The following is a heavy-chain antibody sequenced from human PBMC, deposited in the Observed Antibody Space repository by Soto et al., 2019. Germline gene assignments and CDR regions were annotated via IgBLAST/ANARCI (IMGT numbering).Heavy chain of an antibody. V-gene: IGHV1-18*01. Sequence: ASVKVSCKASGYTFTSYDISWVRQAPGQGLEWMGWISAYNGNTNYAQKLQGRVTMTTDTSTSTAYMELRSLRSDDTAVYYCARGTAGAYYDFWSGPRTYFYGMVVWGQ. CDR2: ISAYNGNT. J-gene: IGHJ6*02. D-gene: IGHD3-3*01. CDR3: ARGTAGAYYDFWSGPRTYFYGMVV. CDR1: GYTFTSYD.